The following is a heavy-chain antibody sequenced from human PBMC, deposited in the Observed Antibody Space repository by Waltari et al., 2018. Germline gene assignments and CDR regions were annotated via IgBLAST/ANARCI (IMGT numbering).Heavy chain of an antibody. CDR2: MNPNSGNT. V-gene: IGHV1-8*01. J-gene: IGHJ4*02. CDR3: VRSKGKLAPFDY. Sequence: QVQLVQSGAEVKKPGASVKVSCKASGYTFTSYDINWVRQATGQGLEWMGWMNPNSGNTGYAQKYQGRVTMTRNTSISTAYMELSSLRSEDTAVYYCVRSKGKLAPFDYWGQGTLVTVSS. CDR1: GYTFTSYD. D-gene: IGHD6-6*01.